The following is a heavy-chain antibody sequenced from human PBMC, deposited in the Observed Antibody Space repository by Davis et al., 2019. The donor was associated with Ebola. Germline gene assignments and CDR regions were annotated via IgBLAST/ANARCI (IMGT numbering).Heavy chain of an antibody. CDR1: GFTFSSYS. CDR3: ARGRAYCGGDCYSDFGY. D-gene: IGHD2-21*02. V-gene: IGHV3-21*01. J-gene: IGHJ4*02. CDR2: ISSSSSYI. Sequence: GSLRLSCAASGFTFSSYSMNWVRQAPGKGLEWVSSISSSSSYIYYADSVKGRFTISRDNAKNSLYLQMNSLRVEDTAVYYCARGRAYCGGDCYSDFGYWGQGTLVTVSS.